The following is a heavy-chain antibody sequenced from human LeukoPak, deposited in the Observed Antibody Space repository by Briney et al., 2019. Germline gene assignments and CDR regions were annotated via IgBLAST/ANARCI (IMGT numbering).Heavy chain of an antibody. Sequence: SETLSLTCSVSGGSISSSSYHWDWIRQPPGQGLEWIGGIYSSGSTSYNPSLKSRVTMSVDTSKNQFSLKPSSVTAADTAMYYCARHDSSVDYADYWGQGTLVTVSS. D-gene: IGHD3-22*01. CDR2: IYSSGST. J-gene: IGHJ4*02. CDR1: GGSISSSSYH. CDR3: ARHDSSVDYADY. V-gene: IGHV4-39*01.